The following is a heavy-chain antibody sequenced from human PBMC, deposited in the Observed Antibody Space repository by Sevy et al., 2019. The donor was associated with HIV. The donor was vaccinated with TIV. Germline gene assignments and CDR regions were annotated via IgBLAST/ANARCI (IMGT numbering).Heavy chain of an antibody. CDR2: IIPIFGTA. J-gene: IGHJ4*02. Sequence: ASVKVSCKASGGTFSGYAISWVRQAPGQGLEWMGGIIPIFGTANYAQKFQGRVTITADESTSTAYMELSSLRSEDTAVYYCASGSGEQWLEEDYWGQGTLVTVSS. CDR3: ASGSGEQWLEEDY. V-gene: IGHV1-69*13. CDR1: GGTFSGYA. D-gene: IGHD6-19*01.